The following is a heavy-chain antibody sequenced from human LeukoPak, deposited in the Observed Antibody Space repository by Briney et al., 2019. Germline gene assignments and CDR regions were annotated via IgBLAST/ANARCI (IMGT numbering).Heavy chain of an antibody. D-gene: IGHD4-23*01. CDR1: GYSISSGYY. Sequence: SETLSLTCTVSGYSISSGYYWGWIRQPPGKGLECIGRIYHSGSTYYNPSLKSRVTISVDTSKNQISLNLSSVTAADTAMYYCARAVGTSRNFFDYWGQGTLVTVSS. CDR3: ARAVGTSRNFFDY. CDR2: IYHSGST. V-gene: IGHV4-38-2*02. J-gene: IGHJ4*02.